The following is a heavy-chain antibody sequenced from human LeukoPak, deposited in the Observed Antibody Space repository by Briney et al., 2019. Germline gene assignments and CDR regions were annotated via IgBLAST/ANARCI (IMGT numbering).Heavy chain of an antibody. CDR1: GFTFSSYA. V-gene: IGHV3-23*01. CDR2: ISGSGGST. J-gene: IGHJ4*02. D-gene: IGHD3-10*01. Sequence: GGSLRLSCAASGFTFSSYAMSWVRQAPGKGLEWVSGISGSGGSTTYAESVEGRFTMSRDNSKNTIFLQMNSLRAEDTAIYYCARLTWNYFFDYWGQGALVTVSS. CDR3: ARLTWNYFFDY.